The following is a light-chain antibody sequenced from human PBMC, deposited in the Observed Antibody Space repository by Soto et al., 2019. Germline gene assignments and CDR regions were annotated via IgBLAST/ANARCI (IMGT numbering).Light chain of an antibody. Sequence: DIQLTQSPSFLSASVGDRVTITCRASQGISSYLAWYQQKPGKAPKLLISGASTLQSGVPSRFSASGSGTEFTLTVSSLQPEDFVTYYCQQLSSYPFITFGQGTRLEIK. CDR2: GAS. CDR1: QGISSY. CDR3: QQLSSYPFIT. V-gene: IGKV1-9*01. J-gene: IGKJ5*01.